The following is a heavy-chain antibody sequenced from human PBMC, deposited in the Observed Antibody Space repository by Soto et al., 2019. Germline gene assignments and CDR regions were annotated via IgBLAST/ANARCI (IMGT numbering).Heavy chain of an antibody. V-gene: IGHV3-20*01. CDR2: INWNGGST. Sequence: GGSLRLSCAASGFTFDDYGMSWVRQAPGKGLEWVSGINWNGGSTGYADSVKGRFTISRDNAKNSLYLQMNSLRAEDTALYHCARDGFLDCSSTSCYIDYWGQGTLVTVSS. J-gene: IGHJ4*02. D-gene: IGHD2-2*02. CDR1: GFTFDDYG. CDR3: ARDGFLDCSSTSCYIDY.